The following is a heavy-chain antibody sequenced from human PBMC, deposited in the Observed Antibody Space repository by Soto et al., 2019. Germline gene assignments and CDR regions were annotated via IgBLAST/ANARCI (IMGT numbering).Heavy chain of an antibody. Sequence: SETLSLTCAVYGGSFSGYYWSWIRQPPGKGLEWIGEINHSGSTNYNPSLKSRVTISVDTSKNQFSLKLGSVTAADTAVYFCARALYGSGVLDVWGQGTTVTVSS. CDR1: GGSFSGYY. D-gene: IGHD3-10*01. CDR2: INHSGST. V-gene: IGHV4-34*01. CDR3: ARALYGSGVLDV. J-gene: IGHJ6*02.